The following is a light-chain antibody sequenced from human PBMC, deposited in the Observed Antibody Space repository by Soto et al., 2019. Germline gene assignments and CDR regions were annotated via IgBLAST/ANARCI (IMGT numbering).Light chain of an antibody. CDR2: DVN. CDR1: SSDVGGYNY. V-gene: IGLV2-14*01. J-gene: IGLJ1*01. CDR3: SSYTSSSTRV. Sequence: QSALTQPASVSGSPGQSITISCTGTSSDVGGYNYVSWYQQNPGKAPKLMIYDVNNRPSGVSYRFSGSKSGNTACLTISGLQAEDEADYYCSSYTSSSTRVFGTGTKVTVL.